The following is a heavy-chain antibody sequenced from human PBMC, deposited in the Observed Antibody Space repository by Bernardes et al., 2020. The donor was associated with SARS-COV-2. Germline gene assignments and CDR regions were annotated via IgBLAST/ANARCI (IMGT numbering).Heavy chain of an antibody. V-gene: IGHV3-11*06. CDR1: GFIFRDYY. J-gene: IGHJ4*02. D-gene: IGHD2-8*01. CDR2: ISSSGDYT. Sequence: GGSLRLSCSVSGFIFRDYYMNWIRQAPGKGLEWISCISSSGDYTDYADSVKGRFTISRDNTRNSLFLQLNSLRAEDTAVYYCARAKYTYDAFDYWGQGDLVTVSA. CDR3: ARAKYTYDAFDY.